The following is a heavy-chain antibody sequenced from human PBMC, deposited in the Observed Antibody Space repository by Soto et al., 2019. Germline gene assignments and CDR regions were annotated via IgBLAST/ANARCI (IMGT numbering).Heavy chain of an antibody. J-gene: IGHJ6*02. V-gene: IGHV1-69*12. CDR1: GGTFSSDA. D-gene: IGHD3-10*01. CDR2: IIPIFGTA. Sequence: QVQLVQSGAEVKKPGSSVKVSCKASGGTFSSDAISWVRQAPGHGLEWMGGIIPIFGTADYAQKFQGRVTITADASTNIAYMKLSSLRSEDTAVYYCARVEKYYGSLQVLYGMDVWGQATMVTVAS. CDR3: ARVEKYYGSLQVLYGMDV.